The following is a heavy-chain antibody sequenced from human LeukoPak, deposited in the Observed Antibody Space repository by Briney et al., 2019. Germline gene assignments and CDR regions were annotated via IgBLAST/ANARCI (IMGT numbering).Heavy chain of an antibody. J-gene: IGHJ3*02. D-gene: IGHD1-1*01. CDR2: IYYSGST. V-gene: IGHV4-59*01. Sequence: PSETLSLTCTVSGGSISSYYWSWIRQPPGKGLEWIGYIYYSGSTNYNPSLKSRVTISVDTSKNQFSLKLSSVTAADTAVYYCARTERDAFDIWGQGTMVTVSS. CDR3: ARTERDAFDI. CDR1: GGSISSYY.